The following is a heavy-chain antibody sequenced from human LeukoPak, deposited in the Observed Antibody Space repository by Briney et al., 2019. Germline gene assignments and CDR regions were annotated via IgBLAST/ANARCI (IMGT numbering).Heavy chain of an antibody. Sequence: SETLSLTCTVSGGSISSSSDYWGWIRQVPGKGLEWIGSIYYHENTYYNSSLKSRVTISVDTSKNQFSLQLNSVTPEDTAVYYCAREVYSSGWYVFGNWGQGTLVTVSS. V-gene: IGHV4-39*02. CDR3: AREVYSSGWYVFGN. CDR2: IYYHENT. J-gene: IGHJ4*02. CDR1: GGSISSSSDY. D-gene: IGHD6-19*01.